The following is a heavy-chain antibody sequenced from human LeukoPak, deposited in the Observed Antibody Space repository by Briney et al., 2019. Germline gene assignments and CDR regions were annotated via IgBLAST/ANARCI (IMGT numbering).Heavy chain of an antibody. J-gene: IGHJ4*02. CDR2: ISGSGGST. CDR1: GFTFSSYA. D-gene: IGHD6-13*01. CDR3: ARDAVLRNIAAAGYFDY. Sequence: GGSLRLSCAASGFTFSSYAMSWVRQAPGKGLEWVSAISGSGGSTYYADSVKGRFTISRDNSKNTLYLQMNSLRAEDTALYYCARDAVLRNIAAAGYFDYWGQGTLVTVSS. V-gene: IGHV3-23*01.